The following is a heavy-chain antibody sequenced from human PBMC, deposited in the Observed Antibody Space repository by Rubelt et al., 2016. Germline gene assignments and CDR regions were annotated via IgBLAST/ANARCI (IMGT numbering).Heavy chain of an antibody. CDR1: GGSFTDYY. J-gene: IGHJ4*02. CDR2: INHSGST. V-gene: IGHV4-34*01. Sequence: QVQLQQWGAGLLKPSETLSLTCAVYGGSFTDYYWTWIRQPPGKGLEWIGEINHSGSTNSNSSLKSRATISVDTSKSQFSLTLNSGTAADTDLDYCTRGGSSSHFPYFDYWGQEILVTVSS. D-gene: IGHD6-13*01. CDR3: TRGGSSSHFPYFDY.